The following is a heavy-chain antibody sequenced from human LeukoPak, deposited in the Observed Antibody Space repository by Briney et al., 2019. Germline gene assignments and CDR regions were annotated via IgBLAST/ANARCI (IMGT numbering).Heavy chain of an antibody. CDR2: INAGTGNT. D-gene: IGHD1-26*01. Sequence: ASVKVSCKASGYTFTTYAMHWVRQAPGQRLEWMGWINAGTGNTKYSQNFQGRVTITRDTSASTAYMELSSLTSEDTAVYYCASTSGSYSPSDYWGQGTLVTVSS. CDR3: ASTSGSYSPSDY. J-gene: IGHJ4*02. V-gene: IGHV1-3*01. CDR1: GYTFTTYA.